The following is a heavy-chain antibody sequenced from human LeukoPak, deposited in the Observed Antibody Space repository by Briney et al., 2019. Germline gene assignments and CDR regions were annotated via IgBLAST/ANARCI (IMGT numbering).Heavy chain of an antibody. CDR1: GFPFSSHD. D-gene: IGHD3-10*01. J-gene: IGHJ5*01. Sequence: PGGSLRLSCAVSGFPFSSHDMSWVRQAPGKGLEWVSYIGLSSTTIYYADSVKGRFTISRDSAKNSVYLQMNSLRVEDTAIYYCARGYGSGIFYSWGQGALVTVSS. CDR3: ARGYGSGIFYS. V-gene: IGHV3-48*03. CDR2: IGLSSTTI.